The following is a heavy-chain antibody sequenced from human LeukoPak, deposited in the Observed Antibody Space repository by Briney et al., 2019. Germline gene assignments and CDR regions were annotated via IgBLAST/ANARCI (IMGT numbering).Heavy chain of an antibody. CDR1: GFTVSSNY. V-gene: IGHV3-53*01. CDR3: AREQGSGIAVAGNAFDI. Sequence: GGSLRLSCAASGFTVSSNYMSWVRQAPGKGLEWVSVIYSGGSTYYADSVRGRFTISRDNSKNTLYLQMNSLRAEDTAVYYCAREQGSGIAVAGNAFDIWGQGTMVTVSS. J-gene: IGHJ3*02. CDR2: IYSGGST. D-gene: IGHD6-19*01.